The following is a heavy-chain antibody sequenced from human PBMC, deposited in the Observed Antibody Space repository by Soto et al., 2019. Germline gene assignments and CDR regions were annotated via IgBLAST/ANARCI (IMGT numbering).Heavy chain of an antibody. Sequence: GASVKVSCKASGGTFSSYAISWVRQAPGQGLEWMGEIIPIFGTANYAQKFQGRVTMTADESTSTAYMELSSLRSDDTAVYYCARVFLELRGTDFDYWGQGTLVTVSS. CDR1: GGTFSSYA. D-gene: IGHD1-7*01. V-gene: IGHV1-69*13. J-gene: IGHJ4*02. CDR2: IIPIFGTA. CDR3: ARVFLELRGTDFDY.